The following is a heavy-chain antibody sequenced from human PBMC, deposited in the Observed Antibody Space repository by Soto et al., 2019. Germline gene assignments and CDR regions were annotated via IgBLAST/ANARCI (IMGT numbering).Heavy chain of an antibody. CDR3: ARGNSGSPPWAFDI. CDR1: GDSMTSSRLY. V-gene: IGHV4-39*01. J-gene: IGHJ3*02. D-gene: IGHD1-26*01. CDR2: IYYSGST. Sequence: PSETLSLTCNVSGDSMTSSRLYWGWFRQPPGKGLEWIGSIYYSGSTYYNPSLKSRVTISVDTSKNQFSLKLSSVTAADTAVYYCARGNSGSPPWAFDIWGQGTMVT.